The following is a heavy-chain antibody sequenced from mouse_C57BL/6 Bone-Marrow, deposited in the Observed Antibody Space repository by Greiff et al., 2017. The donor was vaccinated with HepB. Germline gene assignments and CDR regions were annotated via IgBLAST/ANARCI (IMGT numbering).Heavy chain of an antibody. CDR2: IRLKSDNYAT. V-gene: IGHV6-3*01. Sequence: EVKLMESGGGLVQPGGSMKLSCVASGFTFSNYWMNWVRQSPEKGLEWVAQIRLKSDNYATHYAESVKGRFTISRDDSKSSVYLQMNNLRAEDTGIYYCTGGGGRPFAYWGQGTLVTVSA. CDR3: TGGGGRPFAY. J-gene: IGHJ3*01. CDR1: GFTFSNYW.